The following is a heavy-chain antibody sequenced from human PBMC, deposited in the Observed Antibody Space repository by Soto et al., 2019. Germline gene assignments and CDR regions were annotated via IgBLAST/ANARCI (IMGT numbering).Heavy chain of an antibody. CDR3: ARVLYCSGGSCYPLYGMDV. Sequence: ASVKVSCKASGYTFTSYAMHWVRQAPGQRLEWMGWINAGNGNTKYSQKFQGRVTITRDTSASTAYMELSSLRSEDTAVYYCARVLYCSGGSCYPLYGMDVWGQGTTVTVSS. CDR2: INAGNGNT. V-gene: IGHV1-3*01. J-gene: IGHJ6*02. CDR1: GYTFTSYA. D-gene: IGHD2-15*01.